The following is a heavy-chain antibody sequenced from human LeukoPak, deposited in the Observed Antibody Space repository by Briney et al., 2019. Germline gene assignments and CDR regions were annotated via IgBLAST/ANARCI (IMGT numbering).Heavy chain of an antibody. CDR3: ARGYNWNYFDY. J-gene: IGHJ4*02. Sequence: ASVKVSCNASGYTFTGNYIHWVRQAPGQRLEWMGWINPNSGAADYARKFRGRVTMTGDTSINTAYMDLSRLRFDDTAVYYCARGYNWNYFDYWGQGTLVTVSS. CDR2: INPNSGAA. V-gene: IGHV1-2*02. D-gene: IGHD1-20*01. CDR1: GYTFTGNY.